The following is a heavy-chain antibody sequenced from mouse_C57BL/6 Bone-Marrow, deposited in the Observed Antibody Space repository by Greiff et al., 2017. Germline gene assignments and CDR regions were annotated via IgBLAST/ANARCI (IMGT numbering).Heavy chain of an antibody. J-gene: IGHJ4*01. CDR3: ARGEDY. V-gene: IGHV5-17*01. Sequence: EVMLVESGGGFVKPGGSLKLSCAASGFTFSDYGMHWVRQAPEKGLGWVAYISSGSSTIYYADTVKGRFTISRDNAKNTLFLQMTSLTSEYTAMYDCARGEDYWGQGTSVTVSS. CDR2: ISSGSSTI. CDR1: GFTFSDYG.